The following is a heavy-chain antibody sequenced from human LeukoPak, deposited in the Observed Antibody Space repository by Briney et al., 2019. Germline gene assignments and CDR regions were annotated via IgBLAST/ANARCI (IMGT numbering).Heavy chain of an antibody. V-gene: IGHV3-9*01. Sequence: QPGGPLRLSCAASGYTFDDYAMHWVRQAPGKGLEWVSGISWNSGSIGYADSVKGRFTISRDNAKNSLYLQMNSLRAEDTALYYCAKDTGWGQGTLVTVSS. CDR3: AKDTG. CDR1: GYTFDDYA. J-gene: IGHJ4*02. CDR2: ISWNSGSI.